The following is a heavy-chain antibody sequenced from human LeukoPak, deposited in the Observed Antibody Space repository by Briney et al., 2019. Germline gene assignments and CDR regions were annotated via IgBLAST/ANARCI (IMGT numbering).Heavy chain of an antibody. D-gene: IGHD2-21*02. CDR3: AREGVTDFDY. CDR2: IKQGGSEK. Sequence: SGGSLRLSCAASGFTFSSYWMNWVRQAPGKRLEWVANIKQGGSEKFYVDSVKGRFTISRDNAKNSLYLQMNSLRAEDTAVYYCAREGVTDFDYWRQGTLVTVSS. J-gene: IGHJ4*02. V-gene: IGHV3-7*01. CDR1: GFTFSSYW.